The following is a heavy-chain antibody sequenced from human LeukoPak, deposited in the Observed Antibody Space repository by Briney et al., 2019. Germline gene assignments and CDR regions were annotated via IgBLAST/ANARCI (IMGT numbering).Heavy chain of an antibody. CDR3: ARYDIVATPCFDY. CDR1: GFTFSGYS. D-gene: IGHD5-12*01. J-gene: IGHJ4*02. CDR2: ISSSSSYI. V-gene: IGHV3-21*01. Sequence: GGSLRLSCAASGFTFSGYSMNWVRQAPGKGLEWVSSISSSSSYIYYADSVKGRFTISRDNAKNSLYLQMNSLRAEDTAVYYCARYDIVATPCFDYWGQGTLVTVSS.